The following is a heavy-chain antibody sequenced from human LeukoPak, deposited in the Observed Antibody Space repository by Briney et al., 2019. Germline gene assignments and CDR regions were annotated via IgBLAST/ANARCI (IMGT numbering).Heavy chain of an antibody. Sequence: GGSLRLSCAASGFTFSTYWMHWVRQAPGKGLVWVLRISDDESSISYADSVKGRFTISKDNAKNTLFLQMNSLRADDTAVYYCGRDRFGDIDYWGQGALVTVSS. V-gene: IGHV3-74*01. J-gene: IGHJ4*02. CDR2: ISDDESSI. D-gene: IGHD4-17*01. CDR3: GRDRFGDIDY. CDR1: GFTFSTYW.